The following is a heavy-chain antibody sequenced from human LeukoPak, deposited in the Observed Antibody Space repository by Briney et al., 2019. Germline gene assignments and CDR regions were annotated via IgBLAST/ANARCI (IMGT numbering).Heavy chain of an antibody. D-gene: IGHD4-23*01. Sequence: GGSLRLSWAAARFTFNNAWMSWVRQAPRNGREWVGRIKSKTDGGATDYAAPVKGRFTNSRDDSKDTLYLQMNSLKIEDTAVYYCTTALRWDFHYFDYWGQGTLVTVSS. V-gene: IGHV3-15*01. CDR2: IKSKTDGGAT. CDR3: TTALRWDFHYFDY. J-gene: IGHJ4*02. CDR1: RFTFNNAW.